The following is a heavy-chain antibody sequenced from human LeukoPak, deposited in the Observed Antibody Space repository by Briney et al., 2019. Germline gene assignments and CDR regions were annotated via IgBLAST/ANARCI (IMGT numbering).Heavy chain of an antibody. CDR3: AKHKSGSYYNDAFDV. Sequence: PGGSLRLSCAASGFSFINYALSWVRQAPGKWLEWVSDITGSGGSTYYADSVKGRFTISRDNSKNTLYLQMNSLRAEDTAVYYCAKHKSGSYYNDAFDVWGPGTMVTVSS. CDR1: GFSFINYA. CDR2: ITGSGGST. V-gene: IGHV3-23*01. J-gene: IGHJ3*01. D-gene: IGHD1-26*01.